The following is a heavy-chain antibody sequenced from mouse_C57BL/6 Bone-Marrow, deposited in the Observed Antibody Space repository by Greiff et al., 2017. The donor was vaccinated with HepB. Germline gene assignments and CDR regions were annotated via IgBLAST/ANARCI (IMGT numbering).Heavy chain of an antibody. Sequence: QVHVKQSGAELARPGASVKLSCKASGYTFTSYGISWVKQRTGQGLEWIGEIYPRSGNTYYNEKFKGKATLTADKSSSTAYMELRSLTSEDSAVYFCARSTLLTLFDYWGQGTTLTVSS. J-gene: IGHJ2*01. CDR1: GYTFTSYG. V-gene: IGHV1-81*01. CDR3: ARSTLLTLFDY. D-gene: IGHD2-1*01. CDR2: IYPRSGNT.